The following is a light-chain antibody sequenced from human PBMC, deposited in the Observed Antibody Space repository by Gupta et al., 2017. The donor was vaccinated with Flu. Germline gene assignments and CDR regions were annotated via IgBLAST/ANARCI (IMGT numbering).Light chain of an antibody. V-gene: IGKV1-5*03. J-gene: IGKJ4*01. CDR2: ESS. Sequence: PSTLSASVGDRVTLTCRASQNIRRYLSWYQHKPGQAPKLLIDESSTLAYGVPSRFSGSGSETEFSLSISGLQPDDFATYYCQQYNPEILTFGGGTKVEI. CDR3: QQYNPEILT. CDR1: QNIRRY.